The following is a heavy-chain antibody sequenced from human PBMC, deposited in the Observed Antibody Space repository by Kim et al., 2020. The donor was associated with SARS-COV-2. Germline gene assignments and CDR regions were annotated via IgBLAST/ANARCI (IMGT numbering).Heavy chain of an antibody. J-gene: IGHJ3*02. Sequence: GGSLRLSCAASGFTLSGYTVHWVRQASGKGLEWVARIRSKANSYATAYAASVKNRFTISRDDSKNTAYLQMNSLKTEDTAVYYCARVNPIAGGWYDAFDIWGQGTMVTVSS. V-gene: IGHV3-73*01. CDR1: GFTLSGYT. D-gene: IGHD6-19*01. CDR2: IRSKANSYAT. CDR3: ARVNPIAGGWYDAFDI.